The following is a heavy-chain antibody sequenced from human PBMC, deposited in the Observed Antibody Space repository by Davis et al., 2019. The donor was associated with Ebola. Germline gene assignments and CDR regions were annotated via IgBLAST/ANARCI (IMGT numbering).Heavy chain of an antibody. CDR1: GFTFSSHW. V-gene: IGHV3-7*03. CDR2: ITHDGSEK. D-gene: IGHD2-15*01. CDR3: ARDSYSLYYYGMDV. Sequence: GESLKISCASSGFTFSSHWMRWVRQAPGKGLERVAHITHDGSEKYYVDSVKGRFTISRDNAKNSLYLQMNSLRAEDTAVYYCARDSYSLYYYGMDVWGQGTTVTVSS. J-gene: IGHJ6*02.